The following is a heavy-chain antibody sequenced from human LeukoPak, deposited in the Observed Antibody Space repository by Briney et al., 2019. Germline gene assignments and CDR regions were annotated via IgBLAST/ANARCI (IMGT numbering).Heavy chain of an antibody. D-gene: IGHD3-22*01. Sequence: PGGSLRLSCAASGFTFSSYAMSWVRQAPGKGLEWVSAISGSGGSTYYADSVKGRFTISRDNSKNTLYLQMNSLRAEDTAVYYCAKHMLLYYYDSSGYYGLADYWGQGTLVTVSS. CDR1: GFTFSSYA. CDR3: AKHMLLYYYDSSGYYGLADY. V-gene: IGHV3-23*01. J-gene: IGHJ4*02. CDR2: ISGSGGST.